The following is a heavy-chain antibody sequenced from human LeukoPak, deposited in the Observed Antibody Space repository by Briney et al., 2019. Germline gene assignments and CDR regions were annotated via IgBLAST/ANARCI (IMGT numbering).Heavy chain of an antibody. CDR3: AGTYGYTAAWDN. CDR1: GGSISSYY. Sequence: PSETLSLTCTASGGSISSYYWSWIRQPPGKGLEWIGYIYYSGSTNYNPSLKSRVTISVDTSKNQFSLKLSSVTAADTAVYYCAGTYGYTAAWDNWGQGTLVTVSS. J-gene: IGHJ4*02. V-gene: IGHV4-59*08. CDR2: IYYSGST. D-gene: IGHD6-13*01.